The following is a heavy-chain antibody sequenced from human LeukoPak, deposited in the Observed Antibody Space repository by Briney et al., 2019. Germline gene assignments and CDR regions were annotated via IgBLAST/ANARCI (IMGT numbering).Heavy chain of an antibody. J-gene: IGHJ4*02. D-gene: IGHD3-22*01. V-gene: IGHV3-21*01. CDR1: GFTFSSYS. CDR3: ARPLYDSSGYYSPSDYYFDY. CDR2: ISSSSSYI. Sequence: GGSLRLSSAASGFTFSSYSMNWVRQAPGKGLEWVSSISSSSSYIYYADSVKGRSTISRDNSKNTLYLQMNSLRAEDTAVYYCARPLYDSSGYYSPSDYYFDYWGQGTLVTVSS.